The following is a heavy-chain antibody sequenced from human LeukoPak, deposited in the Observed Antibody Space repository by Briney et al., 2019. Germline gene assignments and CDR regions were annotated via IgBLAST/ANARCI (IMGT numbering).Heavy chain of an antibody. Sequence: GASVKVSCKASGYTFTSYGISWVRQAPGQGLEWMGWISAYSGNTNYAQKLQGRVTMTTDTSTSTAYMELRSLRSDDTAVYYCARGDAYYDSSGSAFDPWGQGTLVTVSS. CDR3: ARGDAYYDSSGSAFDP. CDR2: ISAYSGNT. CDR1: GYTFTSYG. J-gene: IGHJ5*02. V-gene: IGHV1-18*01. D-gene: IGHD3-22*01.